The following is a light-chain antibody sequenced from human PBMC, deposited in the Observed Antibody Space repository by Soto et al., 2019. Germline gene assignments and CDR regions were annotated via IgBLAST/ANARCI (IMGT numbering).Light chain of an antibody. CDR2: DAS. Sequence: EIVLTQSPGTLSLSPGERATLSCRASQSVSSSYLAWYQQKPGQAPRLLIYDASNRATGIPARFSGSGSGTDFTLTISSLEPEDFAVYYCQQRTNWPPGATFGQGTRLEI. CDR3: QQRTNWPPGAT. CDR1: QSVSSSY. V-gene: IGKV3D-20*02. J-gene: IGKJ5*01.